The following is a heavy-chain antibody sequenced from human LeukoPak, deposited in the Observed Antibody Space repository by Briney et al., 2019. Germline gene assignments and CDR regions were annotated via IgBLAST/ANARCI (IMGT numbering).Heavy chain of an antibody. D-gene: IGHD6-6*01. CDR1: GFTFDDYA. CDR2: ISWNSGSI. V-gene: IGHV3-9*01. Sequence: GRSLRLSCAASGFTFDDYAMHWVRQAPGKGLEWVSGISWNSGSIGYADSVKGRFTISRDNAKNSLYLQMNSLRAEDTAVYYCARDDPSMIAALHYWGQGTLVTVSS. J-gene: IGHJ4*02. CDR3: ARDDPSMIAALHY.